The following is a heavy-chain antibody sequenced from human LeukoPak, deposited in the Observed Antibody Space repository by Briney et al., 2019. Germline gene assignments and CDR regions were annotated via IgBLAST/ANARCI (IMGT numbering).Heavy chain of an antibody. Sequence: SSETLSLTCTVSGASINSYYWSWIRQPPGEGLEWIGYIYYSGSTNYNPSLKSRVTISVDTSKNQFSLKLYSVTAADTAVYYCARESTIWDAFDIWGQGTMVTVSS. J-gene: IGHJ3*02. CDR2: IYYSGST. CDR3: ARESTIWDAFDI. V-gene: IGHV4-59*01. CDR1: GASINSYY. D-gene: IGHD5/OR15-5a*01.